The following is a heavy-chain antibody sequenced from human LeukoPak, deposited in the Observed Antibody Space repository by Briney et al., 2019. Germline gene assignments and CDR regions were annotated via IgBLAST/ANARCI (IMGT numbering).Heavy chain of an antibody. CDR3: ASLGGYQGGNFDF. CDR1: GYSISSGYH. CDR2: IFSSRTP. V-gene: IGHV4-38-2*01. D-gene: IGHD3-16*01. J-gene: IGHJ4*02. Sequence: SETLSLTCSVSGYSISSGYHWGWIRQSPEKGLEWIGSIFSSRTPYYSPSLKSRVTIPMDTSNNQFSLRLSSVTAADTAVYYCASLGGYQGGNFDFWGQGILVTVSS.